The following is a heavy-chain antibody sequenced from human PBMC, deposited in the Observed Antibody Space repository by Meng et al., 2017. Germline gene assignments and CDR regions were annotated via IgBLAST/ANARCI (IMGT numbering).Heavy chain of an antibody. CDR2: ISRSGSYI. CDR1: GFTFSDHY. V-gene: IGHV3-11*01. D-gene: IGHD1-26*01. CDR3: ARDQHLSVGTWYYGLDV. Sequence: GESLKISCAASGFTFSDHYMSWIRQAPGKGLEWVSYISRSGSYIYYADSVKGRFTISRDNAKNSVYLQMNSLRVDDTAVYYCARDQHLSVGTWYYGLDVWGQGTTVIVSS. J-gene: IGHJ6*02.